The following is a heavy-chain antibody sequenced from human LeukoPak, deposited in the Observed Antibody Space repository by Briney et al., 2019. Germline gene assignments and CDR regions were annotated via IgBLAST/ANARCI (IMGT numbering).Heavy chain of an antibody. Sequence: GGFLRLSCAASGFIFSDYYMGWVRQAPGKGLEWVSYISNKGSSSTTYYADSVKGRFTISRDDAQNSLYLQMNSLRADDTAVYYCAKDILAAGLFFDYWGQGILVTVSS. CDR3: AKDILAAGLFFDY. V-gene: IGHV3-11*01. CDR1: GFIFSDYY. D-gene: IGHD6-13*01. CDR2: ISNKGSSSTT. J-gene: IGHJ4*02.